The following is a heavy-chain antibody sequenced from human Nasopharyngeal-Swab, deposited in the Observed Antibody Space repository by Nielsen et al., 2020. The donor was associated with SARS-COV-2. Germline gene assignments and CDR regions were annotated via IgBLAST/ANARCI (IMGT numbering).Heavy chain of an antibody. Sequence: WIRQPPEKGLEWMAVISYDGIKKYYADSVKGRFTLSRDNSKNTLYLQMNSLRTEDTAVYYCAKDHQLIRNYYYYDMDVWGQGTTVTVSS. J-gene: IGHJ6*02. V-gene: IGHV3-30*18. CDR2: ISYDGIKK. D-gene: IGHD2-8*01. CDR3: AKDHQLIRNYYYYDMDV.